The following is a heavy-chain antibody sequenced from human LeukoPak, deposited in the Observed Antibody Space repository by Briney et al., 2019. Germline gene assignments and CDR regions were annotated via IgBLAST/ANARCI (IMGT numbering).Heavy chain of an antibody. Sequence: PSETLSLTCTVSGGSLSSYYWSWIRQPPGKGLEWIGYIYYSGSTNYNPSLKSRVTISVDTSKNQFSLKLSSVTAADTAVYYCARAGQQLVRNGMDVWGQGTTVTVSS. J-gene: IGHJ6*02. D-gene: IGHD6-13*01. CDR3: ARAGQQLVRNGMDV. V-gene: IGHV4-59*01. CDR2: IYYSGST. CDR1: GGSLSSYY.